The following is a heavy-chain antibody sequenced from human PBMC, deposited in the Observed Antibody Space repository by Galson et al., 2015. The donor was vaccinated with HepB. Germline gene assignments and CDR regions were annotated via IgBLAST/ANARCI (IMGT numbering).Heavy chain of an antibody. CDR1: GFTFSSYA. D-gene: IGHD6-13*01. CDR2: ISGSGGST. J-gene: IGHJ4*02. CDR3: AKPVSASSASRGFAY. Sequence: SLRLSCAASGFTFSSYAMSWVRQAPGKGLEWVSAISGSGGSTYYADPVKGRFTISRDNSKNTLYLQMNSLRAEDTAVYYCAKPVSASSASRGFAYWGQGTLVTVSS. V-gene: IGHV3-23*01.